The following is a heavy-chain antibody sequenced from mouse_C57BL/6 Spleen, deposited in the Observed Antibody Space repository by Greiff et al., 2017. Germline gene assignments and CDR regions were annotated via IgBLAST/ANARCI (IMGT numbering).Heavy chain of an antibody. J-gene: IGHJ3*01. CDR3: ASYDYDAWFAY. D-gene: IGHD2-4*01. Sequence: VQLQQSGPELVKPGASVKISCKASGYAFSSSWMNWVKPRPGKGLEWIGRIYPGDGDTTYNGKFKGKATLTADKSSSTAYMQLSSLTSEDSAVYFCASYDYDAWFAYWGQGTLGTVSA. CDR2: IYPGDGDT. CDR1: GYAFSSSW. V-gene: IGHV1-82*01.